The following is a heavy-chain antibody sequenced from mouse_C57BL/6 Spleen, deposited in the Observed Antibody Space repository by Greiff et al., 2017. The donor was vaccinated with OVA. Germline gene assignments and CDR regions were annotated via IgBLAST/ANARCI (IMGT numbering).Heavy chain of an antibody. D-gene: IGHD2-4*01. Sequence: QVQLQQSGAELVRPGSSVKLSCKASGYTFTSYWMHWVKQRPIQGLEWIGNIDPSDSETHYNQKFKDKATLTVDKSSSTAYMQLGSLTSRDSAVDYCAKEYDYDRGYFSVWGTGTTVTVSS. CDR2: IDPSDSET. V-gene: IGHV1-52*01. J-gene: IGHJ1*03. CDR3: AKEYDYDRGYFSV. CDR1: GYTFTSYW.